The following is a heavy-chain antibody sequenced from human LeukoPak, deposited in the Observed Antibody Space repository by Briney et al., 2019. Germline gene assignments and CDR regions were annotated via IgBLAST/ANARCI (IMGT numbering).Heavy chain of an antibody. CDR2: ISYDGSNK. J-gene: IGHJ3*02. Sequence: GGSLRLSCAASGFTFSSYAMHWVRQAPGKGLEWVAVISYDGSNKYYADSVKGRFTISRDNSKNTLYLQMNSLRAEDTAVYYCARPPWGYDYVWGSYLKDSDAFDIWGQGTMVTVSS. CDR3: ARPPWGYDYVWGSYLKDSDAFDI. V-gene: IGHV3-30*04. CDR1: GFTFSSYA. D-gene: IGHD3-16*02.